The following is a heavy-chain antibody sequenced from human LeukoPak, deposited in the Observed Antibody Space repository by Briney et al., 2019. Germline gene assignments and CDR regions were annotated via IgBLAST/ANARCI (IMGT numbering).Heavy chain of an antibody. CDR2: INPNSGGT. CDR1: GYTFTGYY. Sequence: EASVKVSCKASGYTFTGYYMHWWRQAPGQRLEGMGRINPNSGGTNYAQKFQGRVTMTRDTSISTAYMELSRLRSDDTAVYYCARDATTYSSSRGTLDYWGQGTLVTVSS. J-gene: IGHJ4*02. V-gene: IGHV1-2*06. CDR3: ARDATTYSSSRGTLDY. D-gene: IGHD6-13*01.